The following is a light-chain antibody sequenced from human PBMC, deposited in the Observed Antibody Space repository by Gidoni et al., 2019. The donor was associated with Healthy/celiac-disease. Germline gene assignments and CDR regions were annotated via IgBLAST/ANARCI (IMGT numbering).Light chain of an antibody. Sequence: EIVLTKSPGTLSLSPGERATLSCRASQSVSSSYLAWYQQKLGQAPRLLIYGASSRATGIPDRFSGSGSGTDFTLTISRLEPEDFTVYYCQQYGSSPRTFGQGTKVEIK. CDR1: QSVSSSY. J-gene: IGKJ1*01. CDR3: QQYGSSPRT. V-gene: IGKV3-20*01. CDR2: GAS.